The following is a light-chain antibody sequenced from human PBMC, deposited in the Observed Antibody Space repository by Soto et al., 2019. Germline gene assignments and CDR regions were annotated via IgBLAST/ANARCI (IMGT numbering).Light chain of an antibody. CDR3: QQSYKILT. CDR1: DNIGSN. CDR2: AAS. V-gene: IGKV1-39*01. Sequence: DIQLTQSPASLSASVGDRVTITCRASDNIGSNLNWYPHHTGTAPKLLIYAASSFQGGVASRFSGSGYGTQSTLTISGLQTEDFATYYCQQSYKILTFGGGTKVDIK. J-gene: IGKJ4*01.